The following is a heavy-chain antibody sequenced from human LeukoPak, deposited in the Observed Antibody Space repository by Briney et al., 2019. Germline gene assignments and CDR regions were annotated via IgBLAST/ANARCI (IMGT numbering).Heavy chain of an antibody. Sequence: GGSLRLSCAASGFTFSSYAMSWVRQAPGKGLEWVSAISGSGGSTYYADSVKGRFTISRDNSKNTLYLQMNSLRAEDTAVYYCATFVVVVAATSYYFDYWGQGTLVTVSS. CDR2: ISGSGGST. V-gene: IGHV3-23*01. D-gene: IGHD2-15*01. CDR3: ATFVVVVAATSYYFDY. CDR1: GFTFSSYA. J-gene: IGHJ4*02.